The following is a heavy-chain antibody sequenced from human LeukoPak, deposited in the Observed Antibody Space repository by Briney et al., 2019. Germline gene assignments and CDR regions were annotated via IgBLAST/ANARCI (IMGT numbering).Heavy chain of an antibody. D-gene: IGHD2-2*01. CDR2: ISGSGGSS. V-gene: IGHV3-23*01. J-gene: IGHJ4*02. CDR3: AKDPWSRADSTSCYDH. Sequence: GGSLRLSCAASGFTFSSYAMSWVRQAPGKGLEWVSTISGSGGSSYYADSVKGQFTISRDNSKNTLYLQMNSLRAEDTAVYYCAKDPWSRADSTSCYDHWGLGTLVTVSS. CDR1: GFTFSSYA.